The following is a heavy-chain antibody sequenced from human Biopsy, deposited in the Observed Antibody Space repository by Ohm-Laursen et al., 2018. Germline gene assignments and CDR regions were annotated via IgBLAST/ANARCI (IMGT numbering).Heavy chain of an antibody. CDR2: ISPKSGGT. J-gene: IGHJ4*02. CDR1: GFSFTGYY. V-gene: IGHV1-2*02. D-gene: IGHD6-19*01. Sequence: VASVKVSCKASGFSFTGYYTHWVRQAPGQGLEWMGWISPKSGGTNYAQKLQGNITMTKNTSMSTAYMEMSRLRSDDTAVYYCALQSVAQMENFDYWGQGTLVTVSS. CDR3: ALQSVAQMENFDY.